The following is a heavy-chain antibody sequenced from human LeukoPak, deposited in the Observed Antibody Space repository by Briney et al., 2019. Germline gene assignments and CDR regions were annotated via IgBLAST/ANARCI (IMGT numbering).Heavy chain of an antibody. D-gene: IGHD1-26*01. Sequence: GGSLRLSCAASGFSFSTYSMIWVRQAPGKGLEWVSSVSGTSEYIYYADSVKGRFTISRDNAENSLYLQMDSLRVEDTAVYYCARARAYSGSYFDAFDIWGQGTTVTVSS. CDR1: GFSFSTYS. J-gene: IGHJ3*02. V-gene: IGHV3-21*01. CDR2: VSGTSEYI. CDR3: ARARAYSGSYFDAFDI.